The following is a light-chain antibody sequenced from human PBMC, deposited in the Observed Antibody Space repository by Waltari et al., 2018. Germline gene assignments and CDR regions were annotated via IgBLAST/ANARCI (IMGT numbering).Light chain of an antibody. Sequence: TQSPATLSVSPGERVTLSCRASQSVSSNLAWYQQKPGQAPRVLIYAASTRATGIPARFSGSGSGTEFTLTISSLQSEDFAVYYCQQYNNWPPMYTFGQGTKLEIK. CDR1: QSVSSN. CDR2: AAS. V-gene: IGKV3-15*01. CDR3: QQYNNWPPMYT. J-gene: IGKJ2*01.